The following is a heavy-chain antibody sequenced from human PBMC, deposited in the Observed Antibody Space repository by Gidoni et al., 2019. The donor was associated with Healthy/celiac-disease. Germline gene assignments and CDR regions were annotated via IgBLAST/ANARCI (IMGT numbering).Heavy chain of an antibody. CDR1: GGSISSSSYY. CDR3: ARPGRYSYGYVGAFDI. V-gene: IGHV4-39*01. Sequence: QLQLQESGPGLVKPSETLSLTCTVSGGSISSSSYYWGWIRQPPGKGLEWIGSIYYSGSTYYNPSLKSRVTISVDTSKNQFSLKLSSVTAADTAVYYCARPGRYSYGYVGAFDIWGQGTMVTVSS. D-gene: IGHD5-18*01. CDR2: IYYSGST. J-gene: IGHJ3*02.